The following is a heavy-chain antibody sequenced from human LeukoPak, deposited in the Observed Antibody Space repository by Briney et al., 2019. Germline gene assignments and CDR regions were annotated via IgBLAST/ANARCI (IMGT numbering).Heavy chain of an antibody. J-gene: IGHJ4*02. V-gene: IGHV4-30-2*01. CDR2: IYHSGST. CDR1: GGSISSGGYS. D-gene: IGHD6-13*01. CDR3: ARAIERARIAAACIFYY. Sequence: SETLSPTCAVSGGSISSGGYSWSWIRQPPGKGLEWIGYIYHSGSTYYNPSLKSRVTISVDRSKNQFSLKLSSVTAADTAVYYCARAIERARIAAACIFYYWGQATLLTV.